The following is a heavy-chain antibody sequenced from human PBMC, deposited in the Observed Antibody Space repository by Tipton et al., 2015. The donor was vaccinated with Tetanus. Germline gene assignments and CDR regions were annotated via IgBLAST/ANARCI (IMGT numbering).Heavy chain of an antibody. CDR1: GASIRNFTYY. CDR2: ISYSAST. V-gene: IGHV4-39*07. J-gene: IGHJ3*02. D-gene: IGHD3-10*01. Sequence: LRLSCSVSGASIRNFTYYWGWIRQSPGKGLEWIGTISYSASTYYNPSLKSRVTMSVDTSKNQFSLKLSSVTAADTAVYYCASHYGSGSDDAFDIWGQGTMVTVSS. CDR3: ASHYGSGSDDAFDI.